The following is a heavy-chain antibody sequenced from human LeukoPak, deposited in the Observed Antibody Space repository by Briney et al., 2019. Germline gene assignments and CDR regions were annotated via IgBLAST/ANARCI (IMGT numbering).Heavy chain of an antibody. J-gene: IGHJ4*02. Sequence: SETLSLTCAVYGGSFSGYYWSWIRQPPGKGLEWIGEINHSGSTNYNPSLKSRVTVSVDTSKNQFSLKMSSVTAADTAVYYCARRIVGATTGYDYWGQGTLVTVSS. CDR2: INHSGST. D-gene: IGHD1-26*01. CDR3: ARRIVGATTGYDY. V-gene: IGHV4-34*01. CDR1: GGSFSGYY.